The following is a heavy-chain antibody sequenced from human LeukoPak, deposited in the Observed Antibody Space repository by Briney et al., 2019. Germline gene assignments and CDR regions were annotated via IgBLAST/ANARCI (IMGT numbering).Heavy chain of an antibody. D-gene: IGHD6-19*01. CDR2: TYYRSSKWLN. V-gene: IGHV6-1*01. CDR3: ARGLGRDDF. CDR1: GDSVSSNSAT. J-gene: IGHJ3*01. Sequence: SQTLSLTCAISGDSVSSNSATWNWIRQSPSRGLEWLGRTYYRSSKWLNDYAVSVESRITIRADTSRNQFSLLLTSVTPEDTAVYYCARGLGRDDFWGQGTKVTVSS.